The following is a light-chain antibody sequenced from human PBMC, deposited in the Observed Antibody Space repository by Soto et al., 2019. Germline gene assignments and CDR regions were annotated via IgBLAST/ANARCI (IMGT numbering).Light chain of an antibody. CDR2: KAS. CDR3: QQYISSPS. V-gene: IGKV1-5*03. Sequence: DIQMTQSPSTLSTSVGDRVTITCRASQSISSWLAWYQQKPGKAPKLLIYKASSLESGVPSRFSGSGSGTEFTLAIGSLPPDDFSTYFCQQYISSPSFGQGTKVEIK. CDR1: QSISSW. J-gene: IGKJ1*01.